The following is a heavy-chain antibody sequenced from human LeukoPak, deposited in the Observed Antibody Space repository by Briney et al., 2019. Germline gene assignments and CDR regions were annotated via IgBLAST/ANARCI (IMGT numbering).Heavy chain of an antibody. CDR1: GFTFSSYA. Sequence: PGGSLRLSCAASGFTFSSYAMHWVRQAPGKGLEWVAVISYDGSNKYYADSVKGRFTISRDNSKNTLYLQMNSLRAEDTAVYYCARTGSGWYVPTLAFDIWGQGTMVTVSS. CDR3: ARTGSGWYVPTLAFDI. D-gene: IGHD6-19*01. J-gene: IGHJ3*02. V-gene: IGHV3-30-3*01. CDR2: ISYDGSNK.